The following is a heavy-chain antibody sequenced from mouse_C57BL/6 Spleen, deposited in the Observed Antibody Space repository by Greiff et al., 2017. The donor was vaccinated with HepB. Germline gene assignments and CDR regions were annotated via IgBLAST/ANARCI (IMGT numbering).Heavy chain of an antibody. CDR3: ARHVYDYDGYYFDY. J-gene: IGHJ2*01. CDR1: GFTFSSYG. V-gene: IGHV5-6*01. D-gene: IGHD2-4*01. CDR2: ISSGGSYT. Sequence: EVHLVESGGDLVKPGGSLKLSCAASGFTFSSYGMSWVRQTPDKRLEWVATISSGGSYTYYPDSVKGRFTISRDNAKNTLYLHMSSLKSEDTAMYYCARHVYDYDGYYFDYWGQGTTLTVSS.